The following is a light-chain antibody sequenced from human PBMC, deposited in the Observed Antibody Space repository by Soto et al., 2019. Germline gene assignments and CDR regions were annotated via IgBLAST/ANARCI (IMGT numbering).Light chain of an antibody. Sequence: QAVVTQPASVSGSPGQSITISCTGTSSDIVTYDYVSWYQQHPGKAPKLMIYEVSHRPPGVSSRFSASKSGNTASLTISGVQAEDEADYYCCSYAGTTTWVFGGGTQLTVL. CDR3: CSYAGTTTWV. V-gene: IGLV2-23*02. CDR2: EVS. J-gene: IGLJ3*02. CDR1: SSDIVTYDY.